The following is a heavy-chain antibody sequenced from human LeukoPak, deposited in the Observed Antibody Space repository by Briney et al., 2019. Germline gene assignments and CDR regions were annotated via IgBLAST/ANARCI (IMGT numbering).Heavy chain of an antibody. V-gene: IGHV3-73*01. J-gene: IGHJ4*02. CDR2: IRSKANSYAT. CDR1: GFTFSSYA. D-gene: IGHD6-13*01. CDR3: TRQGVEQPYGDFDY. Sequence: GRSLRLSCAASGFTFSSYAMHWVRQASGKGLEWVGRIRSKANSYATAYAASVKGRFTISRDDSKNTAYLQMNSLRTEDTAVYYCTRQGVEQPYGDFDYWGQGTLVTVSS.